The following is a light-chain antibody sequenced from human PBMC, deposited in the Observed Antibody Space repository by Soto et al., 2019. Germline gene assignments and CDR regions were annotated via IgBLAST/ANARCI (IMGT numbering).Light chain of an antibody. CDR1: QSISSW. CDR3: QQYNSD. Sequence: DIQLTQSPSFLSASVGDRVTITCRASQSISSWLAWYQQKPGKAPKLLIYDASSLESGVPSRFSGSGSGTEFTLTISSLQPDDFATYYCQQYNSDFGPGTKVDIK. CDR2: DAS. J-gene: IGKJ3*01. V-gene: IGKV1-5*01.